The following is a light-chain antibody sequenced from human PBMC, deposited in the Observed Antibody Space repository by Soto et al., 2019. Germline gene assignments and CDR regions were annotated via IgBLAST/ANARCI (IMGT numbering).Light chain of an antibody. CDR1: QGISNP. CDR3: QKYNSAPRT. V-gene: IGKV1-27*01. Sequence: DVQMSQAPSYLSASVGDRVTITCRARQGISNPLAWYQQKPGKVPTLLIYASSILQSGVPSRCSGSGSGTDFTLTISSLQPEDVATCYCQKYNSAPRTFGGGTKLELK. J-gene: IGKJ4*01. CDR2: ASS.